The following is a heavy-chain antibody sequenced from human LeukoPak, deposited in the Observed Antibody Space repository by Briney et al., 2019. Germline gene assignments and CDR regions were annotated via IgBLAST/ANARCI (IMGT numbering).Heavy chain of an antibody. CDR2: IWYDGSNK. V-gene: IGHV3-33*01. CDR3: ARGGYYYFDY. CDR1: GFTFSSYG. Sequence: GRSLRLSCAASGFTFSSYGMHWVRQAPGKGLEWVAVIWYDGSNKYYADSVKGRFTISRDNSNNTLYLQMNSLRAEDTAVYYCARGGYYYFDYWGQGTLVTVSS. J-gene: IGHJ4*02. D-gene: IGHD6-25*01.